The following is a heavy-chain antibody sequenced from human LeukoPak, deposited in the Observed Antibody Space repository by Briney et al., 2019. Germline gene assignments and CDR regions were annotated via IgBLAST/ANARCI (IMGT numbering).Heavy chain of an antibody. V-gene: IGHV3-53*01. CDR3: ARVGNSGYYDSTGYWASWFDP. J-gene: IGHJ5*02. CDR1: GFTVSSNY. D-gene: IGHD3-22*01. CDR2: IYSGGST. Sequence: SGGSLRLSCAASGFTVSSNYMSWVRQAPGKGLEWVSVIYSGGSTYYADSVKGRFTISRDNSKNTLHLQMNSLRAGDTAVYYCARVGNSGYYDSTGYWASWFDPWGQGTLVTVSS.